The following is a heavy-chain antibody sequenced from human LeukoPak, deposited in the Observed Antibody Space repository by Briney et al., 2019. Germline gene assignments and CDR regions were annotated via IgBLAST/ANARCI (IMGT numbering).Heavy chain of an antibody. V-gene: IGHV4-61*02. CDR2: IYRSGTT. Sequence: SRTLSLTCTVSDGSISSGSYYWNWIRQPAGKGLEWIGRIYRSGTTNYNPSLKSRVTISVDTSKNQFSLKLSSVTAADTAVYYCAREGLNMVRGVIPKEAWGWFDPWGQGTLVTVSS. D-gene: IGHD3-10*01. J-gene: IGHJ5*02. CDR3: AREGLNMVRGVIPKEAWGWFDP. CDR1: DGSISSGSYY.